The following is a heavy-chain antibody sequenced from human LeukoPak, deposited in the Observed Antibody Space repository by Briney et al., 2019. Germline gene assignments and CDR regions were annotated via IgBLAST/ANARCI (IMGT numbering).Heavy chain of an antibody. Sequence: SETLSLTCTVSGGSISSSSYYWGWIRQPPGKGLEWIGSIYYSGSTYYNPSLKSRVTISVDTSKNQFSLKLSSVTAADTAVYYCARSRGVAGLDYWGQGTLVTVSS. V-gene: IGHV4-39*07. CDR2: IYYSGST. D-gene: IGHD6-19*01. CDR1: GGSISSSSYY. J-gene: IGHJ4*02. CDR3: ARSRGVAGLDY.